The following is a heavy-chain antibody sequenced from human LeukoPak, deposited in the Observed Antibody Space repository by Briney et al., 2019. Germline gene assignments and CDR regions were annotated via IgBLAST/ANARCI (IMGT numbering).Heavy chain of an antibody. CDR1: GFTFSSYW. CDR2: INSDGSST. J-gene: IGHJ3*02. CDR3: ARAPGYYDSSGYLDAFDI. D-gene: IGHD3-22*01. V-gene: IGHV3-74*01. Sequence: GGSLRLSCAASGFTFSSYWMHWVRQAPGKGLVWVSRINSDGSSTSYADSVKGRFTISRDNAKNTLYLQMNSLRAEDTAVYYYARAPGYYDSSGYLDAFDIWGQGTMVTVSS.